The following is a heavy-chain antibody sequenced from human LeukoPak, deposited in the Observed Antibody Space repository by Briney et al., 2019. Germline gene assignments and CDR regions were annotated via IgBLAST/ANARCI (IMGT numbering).Heavy chain of an antibody. Sequence: GGSLRLSCAASGFTFSSYSMNWVRQAPGKGLEWVSYISSSSTIYYADSVKGRFTISRDNAKNSLYLQMNSLRDEDTAVYYCARGRPRGSSIDYWGQGTLVTVSS. D-gene: IGHD1-26*01. CDR2: ISSSSTI. CDR3: ARGRPRGSSIDY. V-gene: IGHV3-48*02. J-gene: IGHJ4*02. CDR1: GFTFSSYS.